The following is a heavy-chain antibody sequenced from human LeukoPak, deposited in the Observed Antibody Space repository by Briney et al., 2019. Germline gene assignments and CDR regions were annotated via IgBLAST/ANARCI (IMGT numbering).Heavy chain of an antibody. CDR1: GGSISSSSYY. Sequence: PSETLSLTCTVSGGSISSSSYYWGWIRQPPGKGLEWIGSIYYSGSTYYNPSLKSRVTISVDTSKNQFSLKLSSVTAADTAVYYCARGQLQTYYYVRDVWGQGTTVTVSS. CDR2: IYYSGST. V-gene: IGHV4-39*01. CDR3: ARGQLQTYYYVRDV. D-gene: IGHD6-6*01. J-gene: IGHJ6*02.